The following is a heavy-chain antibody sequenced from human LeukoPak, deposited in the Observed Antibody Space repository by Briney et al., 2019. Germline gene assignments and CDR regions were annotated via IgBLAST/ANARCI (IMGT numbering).Heavy chain of an antibody. CDR1: GYTFTSYG. Sequence: ASVKVSCKASGYTFTSYGISWVRQAPGQGLEWMGWISAYNGNTNYAQKLQGRVTMTTDTSTSTAYMELRSLRSDDTAVCYCARVRLGYCSSTSCYVFWFDPWGQGTLVTVSS. CDR3: ARVRLGYCSSTSCYVFWFDP. J-gene: IGHJ5*02. CDR2: ISAYNGNT. V-gene: IGHV1-18*01. D-gene: IGHD2-2*01.